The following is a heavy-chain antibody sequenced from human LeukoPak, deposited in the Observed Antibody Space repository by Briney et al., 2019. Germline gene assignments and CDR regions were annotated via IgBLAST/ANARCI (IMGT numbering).Heavy chain of an antibody. CDR3: ARVGRGIVPAAMDY. J-gene: IGHJ4*02. V-gene: IGHV3-7*01. Sequence: GGSLRLSCAASGFTFSSYAMSWVRQAPGKGLEWVANIKQDGSEKYYVDSVKGRFTISRDNAKNSLYLQMNSLRAEDTAVYYCARVGRGIVPAAMDYWGQGTLVTVSS. CDR2: IKQDGSEK. CDR1: GFTFSSYA. D-gene: IGHD2-2*01.